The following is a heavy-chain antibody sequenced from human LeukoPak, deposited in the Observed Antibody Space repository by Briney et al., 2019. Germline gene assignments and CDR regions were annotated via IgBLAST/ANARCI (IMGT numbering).Heavy chain of an antibody. J-gene: IGHJ5*02. D-gene: IGHD4-17*01. V-gene: IGHV4-59*01. CDR1: GASIDSYY. Sequence: SETLSLTCTISGASIDSYYWSWIRQPPGKGLEWIGYIYYSGTTNYNPSLKRRVTISVDTSKNQFSLKLSSVTAADTAVYYCARAVWFDPWGQGTLVTVSS. CDR3: ARAVWFDP. CDR2: IYYSGTT.